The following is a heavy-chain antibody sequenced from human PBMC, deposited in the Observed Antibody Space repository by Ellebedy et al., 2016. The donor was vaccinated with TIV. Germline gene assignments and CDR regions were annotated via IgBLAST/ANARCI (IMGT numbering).Heavy chain of an antibody. J-gene: IGHJ3*02. CDR3: ARDRYYSHALDI. CDR2: IWYDGSNK. Sequence: GGSLRLTCAASGFTFSSYGMHWVRQAPGKGLEWVAVIWYDGSNKYYADSVKGRFTISRDNSKNTLYLQMNSLRAEDTAVYYCARDRYYSHALDIWGQGTMVTVSS. D-gene: IGHD3-10*01. V-gene: IGHV3-33*01. CDR1: GFTFSSYG.